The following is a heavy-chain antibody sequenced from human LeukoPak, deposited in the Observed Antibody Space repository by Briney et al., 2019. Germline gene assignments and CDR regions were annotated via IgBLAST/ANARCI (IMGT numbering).Heavy chain of an antibody. J-gene: IGHJ5*02. V-gene: IGHV4-4*07. CDR1: GGSISSYY. Sequence: SETLSLTCTVSGGSISSYYWSWIRQPPGKGLEWIGRIYTSGSTNYNPSLKSRVTISVDKSKNQFSLKLSSVTAADTAVYYCARGGSSGWAINWFDAWGQGTLVTVSS. CDR2: IYTSGST. CDR3: ARGGSSGWAINWFDA. D-gene: IGHD6-19*01.